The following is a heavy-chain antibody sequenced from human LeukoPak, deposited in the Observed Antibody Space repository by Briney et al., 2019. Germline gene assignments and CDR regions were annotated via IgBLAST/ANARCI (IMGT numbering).Heavy chain of an antibody. CDR3: ASEAQAFDI. CDR1: GFTFSSYS. V-gene: IGHV3-48*01. J-gene: IGHJ3*02. CDR2: ISSSSSTI. Sequence: GGSLRLSCAASGFTFSSYSMNWVRQAPGKGLEWVSSISSSSSTIYYADSVKGRFTISRDNAKTSLYLQMNSLRAEDTAVYYCASEAQAFDIWGQGTMVTVSS.